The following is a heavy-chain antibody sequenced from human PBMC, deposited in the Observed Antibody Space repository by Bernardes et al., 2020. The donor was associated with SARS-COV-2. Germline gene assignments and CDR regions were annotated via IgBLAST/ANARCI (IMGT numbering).Heavy chain of an antibody. V-gene: IGHV1-8*01. CDR2: MSPNSGNT. D-gene: IGHD1-26*01. CDR1: GYTFTAYD. CDR3: AIMMVGPTNYYYYYGMDV. J-gene: IGHJ6*02. Sequence: ASVKVSCKTSGYTFTAYDISWVRQATGQGLEWMGWMSPNSGNTGYAQKFQGRVTMTRDTSISTAYMELTSLTSDDTAIYFCAIMMVGPTNYYYYYGMDVWGQGTIVTVSS.